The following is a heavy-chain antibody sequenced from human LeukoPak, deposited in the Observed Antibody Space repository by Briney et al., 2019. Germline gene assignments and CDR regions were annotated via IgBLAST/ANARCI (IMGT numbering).Heavy chain of an antibody. J-gene: IGHJ4*02. D-gene: IGHD2-15*01. CDR1: GGSISSYY. V-gene: IGHV4-59*01. CDR2: IYYSGST. Sequence: SETLSLTCTVSGGSISSYYWSWIRQPPGKGLEWIGYIYYSGSTNYNPSLKSRVTISVDTSKNQFSLKLSSVTAADTAVYYCARDRYCSGGSRYSGFDYWGQGTLVTVSS. CDR3: ARDRYCSGGSRYSGFDY.